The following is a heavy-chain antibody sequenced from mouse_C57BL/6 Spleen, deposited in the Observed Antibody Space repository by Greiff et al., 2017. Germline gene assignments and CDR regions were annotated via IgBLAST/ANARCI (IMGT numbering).Heavy chain of an antibody. CDR3: ARSRGLLRYPFDD. Sequence: QVHVKQPGAELVKPGASVKLSCKASGYTFTSYWMHWVKQRPGRGLEWIGRIDPNSGGTKYNEKFKSKATLTVDKPSSTAYMQLSSLTSEDSAVYYCARSRGLLRYPFDDWGQGTTLTVSS. CDR2: IDPNSGGT. CDR1: GYTFTSYW. D-gene: IGHD1-1*01. V-gene: IGHV1-72*01. J-gene: IGHJ2*01.